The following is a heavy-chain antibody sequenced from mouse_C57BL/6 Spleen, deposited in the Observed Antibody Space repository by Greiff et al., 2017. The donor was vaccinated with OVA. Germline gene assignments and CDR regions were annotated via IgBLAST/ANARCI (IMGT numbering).Heavy chain of an antibody. V-gene: IGHV14-2*01. CDR1: GFNIKDYN. J-gene: IGHJ4*01. D-gene: IGHD1-1*01. CDR3: ARTTVVEKGMDY. CDR2: IDPEDGET. Sequence: EVQLVESGAELVKPGASVKLPCTASGFNIKDYNMHWVKQRTEQGLEWIGRIDPEDGETKYAPKFQGKATITADTSSNTSYLQLRSLTSEDTAVYYCARTTVVEKGMDYWGQGTSVTVSS.